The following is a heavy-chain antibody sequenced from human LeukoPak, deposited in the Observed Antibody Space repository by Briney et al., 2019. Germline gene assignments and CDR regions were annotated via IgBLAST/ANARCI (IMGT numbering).Heavy chain of an antibody. CDR2: IYSGGAT. CDR1: EFSVSSNY. CDR3: ARGRFSGPDDY. V-gene: IGHV3-53*01. D-gene: IGHD6-19*01. J-gene: IGHJ4*02. Sequence: QSGGSLRLSCAVSEFSVSSNYMNWVRQAPGKGLEWVSVIYSGGATYYADSVRGRFTISRGNSKNMVSLQMTSLGAEDTAVYYCARGRFSGPDDYWGQGTLVTVSS.